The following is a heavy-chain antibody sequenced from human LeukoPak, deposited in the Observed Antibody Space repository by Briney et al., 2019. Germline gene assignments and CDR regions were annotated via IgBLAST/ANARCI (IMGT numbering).Heavy chain of an antibody. Sequence: GGSLRLSCAPSGFTFSNYAMHWVRQAPGKGLGWVAVISYDGSDKYYAGSVRGRFTISRDASKNTLYLQMNSLRAEDTAVYSCARDGGGYYYSYYFDYWGQGTLVTVSS. J-gene: IGHJ4*02. CDR3: ARDGGGYYYSYYFDY. CDR2: ISYDGSDK. CDR1: GFTFSNYA. V-gene: IGHV3-30*01. D-gene: IGHD3-22*01.